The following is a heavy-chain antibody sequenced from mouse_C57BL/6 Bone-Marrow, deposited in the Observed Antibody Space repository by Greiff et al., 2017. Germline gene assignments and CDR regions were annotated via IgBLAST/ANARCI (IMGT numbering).Heavy chain of an antibody. Sequence: VKLMESGPGLVAPSQSLSITCTVSGFSLTSYAISWVRQPPGKGLEWLGVIWTGGGTNYNSALKSRLSISKDNSKSQVFLKMNSLQTDDTARYYCARGLLRYGYAMDYWGQGTSVTVSS. CDR3: ARGLLRYGYAMDY. V-gene: IGHV2-9-1*01. J-gene: IGHJ4*01. CDR2: IWTGGGT. CDR1: GFSLTSYA. D-gene: IGHD1-1*01.